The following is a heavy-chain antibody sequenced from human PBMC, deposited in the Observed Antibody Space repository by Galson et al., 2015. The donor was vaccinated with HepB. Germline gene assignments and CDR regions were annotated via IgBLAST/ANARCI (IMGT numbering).Heavy chain of an antibody. CDR2: INAGNGDT. D-gene: IGHD6-13*01. V-gene: IGHV1-3*01. Sequence: SVKVSCKASGHTFTTYSMHWVRQAPGQSLEWMGWINAGNGDTIYSQKFRGRVTISRDTSASTAYMELSSLRSEDTAVYYCARVCQGGSSWHDPLRYWGQGTLVTVSS. J-gene: IGHJ4*02. CDR1: GHTFTTYS. CDR3: ARVCQGGSSWHDPLRY.